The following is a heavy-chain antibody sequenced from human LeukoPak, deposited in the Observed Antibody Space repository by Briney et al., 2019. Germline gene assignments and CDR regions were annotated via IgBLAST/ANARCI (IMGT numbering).Heavy chain of an antibody. V-gene: IGHV3-23*01. D-gene: IGHD6-19*01. Sequence: GGSLRLSCAASGFTFSSYAMSWVRQAPGKGLEWVSGISGSGDNTYYADSVKGRFTISRDNSKNTLYVQVNSLRAEDTAVYYCARVSRISSGWETWGQGTLVTVSS. CDR1: GFTFSSYA. J-gene: IGHJ4*02. CDR3: ARVSRISSGWET. CDR2: ISGSGDNT.